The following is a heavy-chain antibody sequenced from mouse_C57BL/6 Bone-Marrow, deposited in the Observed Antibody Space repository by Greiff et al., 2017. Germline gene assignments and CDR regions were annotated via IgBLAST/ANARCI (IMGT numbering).Heavy chain of an antibody. V-gene: IGHV1-50*01. Sequence: QVQLQKPGAELVKPGASVKLSCKASGYTFTSYWMQWVKQRPGQGLEWIGEVDPSDSYTNYNQKFKGKATLTVDTSSSTAYMQLSSLTSEDSAVYYCARDDGYFYWYFDVWGTGTTVTVSS. J-gene: IGHJ1*03. D-gene: IGHD2-3*01. CDR2: VDPSDSYT. CDR3: ARDDGYFYWYFDV. CDR1: GYTFTSYW.